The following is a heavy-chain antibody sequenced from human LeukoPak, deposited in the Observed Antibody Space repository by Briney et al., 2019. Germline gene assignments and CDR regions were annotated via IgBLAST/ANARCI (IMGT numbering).Heavy chain of an antibody. V-gene: IGHV4-4*07. CDR1: GDSISSYF. CDR2: MYTSGNT. Sequence: SETLSLTCTVSGDSISSYFWSWIRQPAGKGLELIGRMYTSGNTIYNPSLKSRVSMSVDTSKNQLSLKVRSVTAADTAVYYCAKDSGYDLSWGQRTLVTVSS. CDR3: AKDSGYDLS. D-gene: IGHD5-12*01. J-gene: IGHJ4*02.